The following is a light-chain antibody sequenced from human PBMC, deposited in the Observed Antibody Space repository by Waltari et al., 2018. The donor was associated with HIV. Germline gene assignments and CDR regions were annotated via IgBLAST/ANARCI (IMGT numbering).Light chain of an antibody. CDR2: AAS. CDR3: QKYSSSPIT. J-gene: IGKJ5*01. V-gene: IGKV3-20*01. CDR1: QSVTSGY. Sequence: EIVLTQSPGTLSLSPGERATLSCRASQSVTSGYLAWDQQKRGQAPRHVIYAASSRATGIPGRFSGSGSGTDFTLTISRLEPEDFAVYYCQKYSSSPITFGQGTRLEMK.